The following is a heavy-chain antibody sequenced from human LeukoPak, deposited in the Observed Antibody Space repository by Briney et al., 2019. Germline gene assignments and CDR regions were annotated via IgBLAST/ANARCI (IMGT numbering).Heavy chain of an antibody. V-gene: IGHV4-30-4*01. J-gene: IGHJ3*02. D-gene: IGHD3-10*01. CDR3: ARDFLDYYGSGSYAFDI. CDR2: IYYSGST. Sequence: SETLSLTCTVSGGSISSGDYYWSWIRQPPGKGLERIGYIYYSGSTYYNPSLKSRVTISVDTSKNQFSLKLSSVTAADTAVYYCARDFLDYYGSGSYAFDIWGQGTMVTVSS. CDR1: GGSISSGDYY.